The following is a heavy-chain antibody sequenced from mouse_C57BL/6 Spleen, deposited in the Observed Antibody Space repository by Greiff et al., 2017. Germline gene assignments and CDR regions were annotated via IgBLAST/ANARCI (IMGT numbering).Heavy chain of an antibody. CDR3: ARFLTGRVAWFAY. V-gene: IGHV1-42*01. CDR1: GYSFTGYY. CDR2: INPSTGGT. D-gene: IGHD4-1*01. J-gene: IGHJ3*01. Sequence: VQLQQSGPELVKPGASVKISCKASGYSFTGYYMNWVKQSPEKSLEWIGEINPSTGGTTYNQKFKGKATLTVDKSSSTAYMQLKSLTSEDSAVXYCARFLTGRVAWFAYWGQGTLVTVSA.